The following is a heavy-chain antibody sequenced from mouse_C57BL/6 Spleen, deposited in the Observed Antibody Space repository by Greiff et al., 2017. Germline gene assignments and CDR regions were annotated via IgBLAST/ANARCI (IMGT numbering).Heavy chain of an antibody. D-gene: IGHD1-1*01. V-gene: IGHV1-72*01. J-gene: IGHJ2*01. CDR1: GYTFTSYW. CDR3: TQREKTSVAYYFGY. CDR2: IDPNSGGT. Sequence: QVHVKQPGAELVKPGASVKLSCKASGYTFTSYWMHWVKQRPGRGLEWIGRIDPNSGGTKYNEKFKSKATLTVDKPSSTAYMQLSSLTSEDSAVYYCTQREKTSVAYYFGYKGQITTLTVSS.